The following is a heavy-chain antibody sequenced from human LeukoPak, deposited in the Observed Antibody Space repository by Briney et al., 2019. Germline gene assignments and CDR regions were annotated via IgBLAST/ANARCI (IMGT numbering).Heavy chain of an antibody. CDR1: GFTVSSNY. Sequence: GGSLRLSCAASGFTVSSNYMTWVRQAPGKGLEWVSVIYSGGTTHYADSVKGRFTISRDNAKNSLYLQMNSLRAEDTALYYCARLKLMVAPDYWGQGTLVTVSS. CDR3: ARLKLMVAPDY. CDR2: IYSGGTT. V-gene: IGHV3-53*01. J-gene: IGHJ4*02. D-gene: IGHD2-8*01.